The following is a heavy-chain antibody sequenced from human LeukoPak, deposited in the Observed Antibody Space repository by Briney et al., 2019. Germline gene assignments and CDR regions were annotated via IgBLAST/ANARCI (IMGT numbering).Heavy chain of an antibody. V-gene: IGHV3-7*03. J-gene: IGHJ4*02. CDR2: IKKTGSET. Sequence: GGSLRLSCAASGFTFSHFWMSWVRQAPGKGLEWVAYIKKTGSETYYVDSVEGRFTITRDNTRNSLFLQMNSLRAEDTAVYYCVKGGGNVRRYFEYWGQGTLVTVSS. D-gene: IGHD4-23*01. CDR3: VKGGGNVRRYFEY. CDR1: GFTFSHFW.